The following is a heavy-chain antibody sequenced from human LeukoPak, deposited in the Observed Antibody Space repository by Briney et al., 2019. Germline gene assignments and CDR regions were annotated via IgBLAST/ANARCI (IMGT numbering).Heavy chain of an antibody. CDR3: AKGVPEGLSWYSDL. CDR1: GFTFSSYG. J-gene: IGHJ2*01. CDR2: IRYDGSNK. D-gene: IGHD3-3*01. V-gene: IGHV3-30*02. Sequence: GGSLRLSCAASGFTFSSYGMHWVRQAPGKGLEWVAFIRYDGSNKYYADSVKGRFTISRDNSKNTLYLQMNSLRAEDTAVYYCAKGVPEGLSWYSDLWGRGTLVTVSS.